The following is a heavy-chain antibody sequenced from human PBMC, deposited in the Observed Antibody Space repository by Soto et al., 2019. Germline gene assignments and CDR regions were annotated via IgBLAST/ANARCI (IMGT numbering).Heavy chain of an antibody. CDR1: GFTFSSYA. J-gene: IGHJ4*02. D-gene: IGHD2-15*01. Sequence: PGGSLRLSCAASGFTFSSYAMSWVRQAPGKGLEWVSAISGSGGSTYYADSVKGRFTISRDNSKNTLYLQMNSLRAEDTAVYYSAKDRSGGTRREFDYWGQGTLVTVSS. CDR2: ISGSGGST. V-gene: IGHV3-23*01. CDR3: AKDRSGGTRREFDY.